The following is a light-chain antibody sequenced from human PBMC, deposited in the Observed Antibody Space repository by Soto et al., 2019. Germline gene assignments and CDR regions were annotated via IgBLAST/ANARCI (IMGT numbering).Light chain of an antibody. V-gene: IGLV1-44*01. CDR1: TSNIGSKA. Sequence: QSVLTQPPSASGTPGQRVTISCSGSTSNIGSKAVNWYQHLPGTAPKLLIYTTDQRPSGVPDRFSASKSGTSASLAISGRQSGDEADYYCATWDDSLNGWVFGGGTKLTVL. CDR3: ATWDDSLNGWV. J-gene: IGLJ3*02. CDR2: TTD.